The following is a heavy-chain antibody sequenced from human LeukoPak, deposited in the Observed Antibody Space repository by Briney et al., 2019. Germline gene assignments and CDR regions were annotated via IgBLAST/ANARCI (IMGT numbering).Heavy chain of an antibody. CDR2: ISSSSSTI. J-gene: IGHJ4*02. D-gene: IGHD2-21*02. V-gene: IGHV3-48*04. CDR1: GFTFSSYS. Sequence: GGSLRLSCAASGFTFSSYSMNWVRQAPGKGLEWVSYISSSSSTIYYADSVKGRFTISRDNAKNSLYLQMNSLRAEDTAVYYCARGIPRGIVVVTAMGYWGQGTLVTVSS. CDR3: ARGIPRGIVVVTAMGY.